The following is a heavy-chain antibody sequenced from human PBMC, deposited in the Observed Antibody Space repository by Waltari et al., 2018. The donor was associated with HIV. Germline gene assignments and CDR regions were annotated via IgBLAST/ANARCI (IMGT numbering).Heavy chain of an antibody. V-gene: IGHV4-39*01. CDR3: ARPIVVGALGYGMDV. Sequence: QLQLQESGPGLVKPSETLSLTCTVSGGSISSSSYYWGWIRQPPGKGLAWIGSIYYSGSTDYNPSRKSRVTISGDTSKNQFSLKLSSGTAADTAVYYCARPIVVGALGYGMDVWGQGTTVTVSS. D-gene: IGHD2-2*01. CDR2: IYYSGST. J-gene: IGHJ6*02. CDR1: GGSISSSSYY.